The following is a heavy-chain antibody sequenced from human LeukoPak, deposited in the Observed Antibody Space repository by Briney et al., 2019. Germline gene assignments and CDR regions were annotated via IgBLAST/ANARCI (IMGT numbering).Heavy chain of an antibody. D-gene: IGHD2-2*01. J-gene: IGHJ5*02. Sequence: SETLSLTCAVSGGSISSGGFSWNWIRQPPGKGLEWIRYISHSGSTYYNPSLKSRVTISVDRSKNQFSLNLSSVTAADTAVYYCATIYYASGFDPWGQGTLVTVSS. V-gene: IGHV4-30-2*01. CDR1: GGSISSGGFS. CDR2: ISHSGST. CDR3: ATIYYASGFDP.